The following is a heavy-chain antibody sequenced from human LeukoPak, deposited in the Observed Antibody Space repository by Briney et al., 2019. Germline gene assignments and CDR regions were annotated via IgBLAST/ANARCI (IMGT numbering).Heavy chain of an antibody. CDR3: AKETRYCSSTSCGRNWFDP. V-gene: IGHV3-23*01. J-gene: IGHJ5*02. Sequence: GGSLRLSCAASGFTFSSYAMSWVRQAPGKGLEWVSAISGSGGSTYYADSVKGRITISRDNSKNTLYLQMNSLRAEDTAVYYCAKETRYCSSTSCGRNWFDPWGQGTLVTVSS. CDR2: ISGSGGST. D-gene: IGHD2-2*01. CDR1: GFTFSSYA.